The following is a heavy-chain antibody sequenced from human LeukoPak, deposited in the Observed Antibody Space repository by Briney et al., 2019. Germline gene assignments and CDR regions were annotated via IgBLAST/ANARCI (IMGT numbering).Heavy chain of an antibody. CDR3: ARDPLSSSYNDY. V-gene: IGHV4-39*07. CDR1: GGPISSSSYY. D-gene: IGHD6-13*01. CDR2: IYYSGST. J-gene: IGHJ4*02. Sequence: SETLSLPCTVSGGPISSSSYYWGWIRQPPGKGLEWIGSIYYSGSTYYNPSLKSRVTISVDTSKNQFSLKLSSVTAADTAVYYCARDPLSSSYNDYWGQGTLDTVSS.